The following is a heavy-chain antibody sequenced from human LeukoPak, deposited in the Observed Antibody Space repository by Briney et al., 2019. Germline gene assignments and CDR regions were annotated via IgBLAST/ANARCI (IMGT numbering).Heavy chain of an antibody. Sequence: GRSLRLSCAASGFTFSSYGMHWVRQAPGKGLEWVAVISYDGSNKYYADSGKGGFTISRDNSKNTLYLQMNSLRAEDTAVYYCAKDLDYSSGWYSDYYGMDVWGQGTTVTVSS. D-gene: IGHD6-19*01. J-gene: IGHJ6*02. CDR3: AKDLDYSSGWYSDYYGMDV. CDR1: GFTFSSYG. CDR2: ISYDGSNK. V-gene: IGHV3-30*18.